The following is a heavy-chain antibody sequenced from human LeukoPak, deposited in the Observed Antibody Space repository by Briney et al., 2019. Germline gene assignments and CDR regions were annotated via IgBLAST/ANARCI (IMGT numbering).Heavy chain of an antibody. D-gene: IGHD2-15*01. CDR2: VFHIGTT. Sequence: SETLSLTCTVSGYSVSSGHYWGWIRHSPGMALEWVGSVFHIGTTYYNPSLQSRVTISLDTSKNQFSLRLSSVTAADTAVYYCARGYCGGASCYNVFDSWGQGTMVAVSS. CDR3: ARGYCGGASCYNVFDS. J-gene: IGHJ3*02. V-gene: IGHV4-38-2*02. CDR1: GYSVSSGHY.